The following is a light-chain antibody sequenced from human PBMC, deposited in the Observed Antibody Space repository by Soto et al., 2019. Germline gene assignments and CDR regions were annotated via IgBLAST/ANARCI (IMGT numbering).Light chain of an antibody. J-gene: IGLJ3*02. CDR3: AVWDDGLNGWV. V-gene: IGLV1-47*02. CDR1: SSNIGSNY. Sequence: QSVLTQPPSASGTPGQRVTISCSGSSSNIGSNYVYWYQQLPGTAPKLLIHSGDERPPGVPDRFSGSESGTSASLSISGLLSADEADYYCAVWDDGLNGWVFGGGTKLTVL. CDR2: SGD.